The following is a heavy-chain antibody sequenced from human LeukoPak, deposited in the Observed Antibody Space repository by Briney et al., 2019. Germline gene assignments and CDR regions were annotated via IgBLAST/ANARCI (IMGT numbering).Heavy chain of an antibody. J-gene: IGHJ6*02. D-gene: IGHD5-24*01. V-gene: IGHV1-69*13. Sequence: SVNVSCKASGGTFSSYAISWVRQAPGQGLEWMGGIIPIFGTANYAQKFQGRVTITADESTSTAYMELSSLRSEDTAVYYCASLSRPPRGGYNSYYYGMDVWGQGTTVTVSS. CDR1: GGTFSSYA. CDR3: ASLSRPPRGGYNSYYYGMDV. CDR2: IIPIFGTA.